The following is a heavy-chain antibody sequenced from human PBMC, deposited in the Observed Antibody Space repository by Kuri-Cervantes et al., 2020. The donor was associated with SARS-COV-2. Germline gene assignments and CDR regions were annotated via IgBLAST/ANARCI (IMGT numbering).Heavy chain of an antibody. CDR3: AKDRMVQGVIRGTAFDP. D-gene: IGHD3-10*01. Sequence: ETLSLTCAASGFTFSSYSMNWVRQAPGKGLEWVSYISSSSSTIYYADSVKGRFTISKDNAKNSLYLQMNSLRAEDTALYYCAKDRMVQGVIRGTAFDPWGPGTLVTVSS. CDR2: ISSSSSTI. V-gene: IGHV3-48*04. CDR1: GFTFSSYS. J-gene: IGHJ5*02.